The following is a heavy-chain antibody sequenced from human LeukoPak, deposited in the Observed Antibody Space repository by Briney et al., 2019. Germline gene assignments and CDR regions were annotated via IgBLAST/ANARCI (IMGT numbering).Heavy chain of an antibody. V-gene: IGHV3-21*01. Sequence: GGSLRLSCAASGFTFSGYTMNWVRQAPGKGLEWVSSITSSSNYISYADSVKGRFTISRDNAKNSLYLQMNSLRAEDTAVYYCARGGGGLDYWGQGTLVTVSS. D-gene: IGHD2-15*01. CDR1: GFTFSGYT. CDR3: ARGGGGLDY. J-gene: IGHJ4*02. CDR2: ITSSSNYI.